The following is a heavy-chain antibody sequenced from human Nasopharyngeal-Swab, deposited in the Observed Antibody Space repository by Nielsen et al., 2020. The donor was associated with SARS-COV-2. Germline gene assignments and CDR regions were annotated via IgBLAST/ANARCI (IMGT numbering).Heavy chain of an antibody. D-gene: IGHD1-26*01. Sequence: GGSLRLSCAASGFTFSDYDMHWVRQAPGKGLEHVSGIIRDGRSIFFADSVRDRFTISRDNSKNTLYLQMGGLRAEDMAVYYCARAPYSGSYYGFDYWGQGTLVTVSS. CDR3: ARAPYSGSYYGFDY. V-gene: IGHV3-64*02. J-gene: IGHJ4*02. CDR1: GFTFSDYD. CDR2: IIRDGRSI.